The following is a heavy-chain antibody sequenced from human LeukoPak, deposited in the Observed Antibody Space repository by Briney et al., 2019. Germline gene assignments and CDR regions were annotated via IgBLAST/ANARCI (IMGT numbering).Heavy chain of an antibody. CDR3: ARGDYYDSSGYGY. Sequence: GGSLRLSCAASGFTFSIYSMKLVRQAPGKGLEWVSSISSSSSYIYYADSVKGRFTISRDNAKNSLYLQMNSLRAEDTAVYYCARGDYYDSSGYGYWGQGTLVTVSS. V-gene: IGHV3-21*01. J-gene: IGHJ4*02. CDR2: ISSSSSYI. D-gene: IGHD3-22*01. CDR1: GFTFSIYS.